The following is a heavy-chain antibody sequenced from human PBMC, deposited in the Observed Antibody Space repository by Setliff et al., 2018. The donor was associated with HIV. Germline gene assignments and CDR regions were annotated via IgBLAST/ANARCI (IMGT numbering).Heavy chain of an antibody. J-gene: IGHJ4*02. CDR1: GGSSSDYY. CDR2: INHSGST. D-gene: IGHD3-10*01. CDR3: ATRYYYGSRSLRFDY. Sequence: ETLSLTCAVYGGSSSDYYWSWIRQPPGKGLEWIGEINHSGSTNYNPSLKSRVTISVDTSKKRFSLRLTSVTAADTAVYYCATRYYYGSRSLRFDYWGQGTLVTVS. V-gene: IGHV4-34*01.